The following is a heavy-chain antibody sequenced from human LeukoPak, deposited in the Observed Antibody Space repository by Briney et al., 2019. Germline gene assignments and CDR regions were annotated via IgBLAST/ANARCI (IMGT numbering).Heavy chain of an antibody. CDR2: VYFTGDT. D-gene: IGHD2/OR15-2a*01. J-gene: IGHJ4*02. CDR1: GTSISGDY. V-gene: IGHV4-59*08. CDR3: ARHPFSSPFDY. Sequence: TLSLTCTVSGTSISGDYWSWIRQPPGKGLEWIGYVYFTGDTNPNPSLKNRVTISMDTSKNQVSLKVTSVTAADTAVYYCARHPFSSPFDYWGQGTLVAVSS.